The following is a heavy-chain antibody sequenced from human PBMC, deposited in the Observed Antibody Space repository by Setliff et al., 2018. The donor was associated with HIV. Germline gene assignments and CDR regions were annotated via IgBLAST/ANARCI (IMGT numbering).Heavy chain of an antibody. J-gene: IGHJ4*02. CDR1: GGSFIGSSFQ. V-gene: IGHV4-39*07. Sequence: SETLSLTCNVSGGSFIGSSFQSTWIRQAPGKGPEWIGDIAYSGTTMYFNYNPSLESRLSLSEDTSRHQFSQKLTSVTADDTGIYYCARGPPFAYWGQGLLVTV. CDR2: IAYSGTTMYF. CDR3: ARGPPFAY.